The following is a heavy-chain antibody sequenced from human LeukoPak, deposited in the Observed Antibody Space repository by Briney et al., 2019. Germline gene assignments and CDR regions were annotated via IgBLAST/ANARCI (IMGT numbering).Heavy chain of an antibody. CDR1: GGSFSGYY. CDR2: INHSGST. Sequence: SETLSLTCAVYGGSFSGYYWSWIRQPPGKGLEWIGEINHSGSTNYNPSLKRRVTISVDTSKNQFSLKLSSVTAADTAVYYCARGGEGYPLPHYFDYWGQGTLVTVSS. D-gene: IGHD5-18*01. CDR3: ARGGEGYPLPHYFDY. J-gene: IGHJ4*02. V-gene: IGHV4-34*01.